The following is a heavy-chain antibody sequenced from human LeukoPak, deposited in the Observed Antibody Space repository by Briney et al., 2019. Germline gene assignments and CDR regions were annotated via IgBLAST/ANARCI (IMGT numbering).Heavy chain of an antibody. CDR1: GYTFTTYN. CDR2: IIPIFGTA. J-gene: IGHJ4*02. D-gene: IGHD1-26*01. Sequence: ASVKVSCKASGYTFTTYNINWVRQAPGQGLEWMGGIIPIFGTANYAQKFQGRVTMTRDTSTSTVYMELSSLRSEDTAVYYCARPLSGSYFTLDYWGQGTLVTVSS. CDR3: ARPLSGSYFTLDY. V-gene: IGHV1-69*05.